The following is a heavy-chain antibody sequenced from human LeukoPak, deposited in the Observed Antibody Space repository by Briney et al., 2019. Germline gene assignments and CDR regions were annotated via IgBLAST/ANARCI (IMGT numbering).Heavy chain of an antibody. CDR2: IIPILGIA. Sequence: SVKVSCKASGGTFSSYTISWVRQAPGQGLEWMGRIIPILGIANYAQKFQGRVTITADKSTSTAYMELGSLRSEDTAVYYCARSARGYSYGHDYWGQGTLVTVSS. J-gene: IGHJ4*02. V-gene: IGHV1-69*02. D-gene: IGHD5-18*01. CDR3: ARSARGYSYGHDY. CDR1: GGTFSSYT.